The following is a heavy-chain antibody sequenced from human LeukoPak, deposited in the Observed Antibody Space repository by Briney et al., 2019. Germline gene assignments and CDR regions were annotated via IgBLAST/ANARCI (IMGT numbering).Heavy chain of an antibody. V-gene: IGHV4-59*08. Sequence: PSETLSLTCTVSGGSISIYYWSWIRQPPGKGLEWIGYIYYSGSTNYNPSLKSRVTISVDTSKNQLSLKLSSVTAADTAVYYCARHWENSSWYVDYWGQGTLVTVSS. CDR2: IYYSGST. J-gene: IGHJ4*02. CDR3: ARHWENSSWYVDY. CDR1: GGSISIYY. D-gene: IGHD6-13*01.